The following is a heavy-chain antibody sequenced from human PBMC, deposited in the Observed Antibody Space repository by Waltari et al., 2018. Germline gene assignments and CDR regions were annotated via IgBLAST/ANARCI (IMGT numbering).Heavy chain of an antibody. D-gene: IGHD6-13*01. V-gene: IGHV4-39*07. CDR3: ATSGWAAAGSNWFDP. CDR2: IYYSGGT. J-gene: IGHJ5*02. CDR1: GGSISSSSYY. Sequence: QLQLQESGPGLVKPSETLSLTCTVSGGSISSSSYYWGWIRQPPGKGLEWIGSIYYSGGTYYNPARKSLVTISGDTSKNQFSLKLSVVTAADTAVYYCATSGWAAAGSNWFDPWGQGTLVTVSS.